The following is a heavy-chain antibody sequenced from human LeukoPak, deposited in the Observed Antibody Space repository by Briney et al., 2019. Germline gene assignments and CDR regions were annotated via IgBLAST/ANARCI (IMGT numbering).Heavy chain of an antibody. V-gene: IGHV3-74*01. CDR2: INNDGSST. Sequence: GGSLRLSCAASGFTFSSYWMHWVRQAPGKGLVWVSRINNDGSSTSYADSVKGRFTISRDNAKNTLSLQMNSLRAEDTALYYCARAPATVVTPPDSWGQGTLVSVSS. J-gene: IGHJ4*02. D-gene: IGHD4-23*01. CDR1: GFTFSSYW. CDR3: ARAPATVVTPPDS.